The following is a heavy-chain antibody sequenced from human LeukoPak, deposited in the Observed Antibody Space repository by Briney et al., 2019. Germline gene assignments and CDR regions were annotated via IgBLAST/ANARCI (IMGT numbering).Heavy chain of an antibody. J-gene: IGHJ4*02. CDR3: ASPKSYDYDSSGYYSFDY. CDR1: GGSISSSSYY. Sequence: SETLSLTCTVSGGSISSSSYYWGWIRQPPGKGLEWIGSIYYSGSTYYNPSLKSRVTISVDTSKNQFSLKLSSVTAADTAVYYCASPKSYDYDSSGYYSFDYWGQGTLVTVSS. D-gene: IGHD3-22*01. CDR2: IYYSGST. V-gene: IGHV4-39*01.